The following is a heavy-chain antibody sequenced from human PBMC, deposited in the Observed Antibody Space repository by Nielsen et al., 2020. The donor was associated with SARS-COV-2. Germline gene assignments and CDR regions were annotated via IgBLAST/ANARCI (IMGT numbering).Heavy chain of an antibody. J-gene: IGHJ3*02. CDR3: AKDDGYSSGGDAFDI. CDR1: GFTFSSYA. CDR2: ISYDGSNK. Sequence: GESLKISCAASGFTFSSYAMHWVRQAPGKGLEWVAVISYDGSNKYYADSVKGRFTISRDNSKNTLYLQMNSLRAEDTAVYYCAKDDGYSSGGDAFDIWGQGTMVTVSS. V-gene: IGHV3-30-3*01. D-gene: IGHD6-19*01.